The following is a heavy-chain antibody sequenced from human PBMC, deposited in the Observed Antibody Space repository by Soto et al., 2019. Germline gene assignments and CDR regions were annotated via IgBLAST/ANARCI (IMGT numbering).Heavy chain of an antibody. CDR3: TTGDSSTWYGHYYFDY. Sequence: EVQLVESGGGLVKPGGSLRLSCAASGFTFAHAWMTWVRQAPGKGLEWVGRIQTNTDAGTTDYAAPVKGRFSISRDDSKNTLFLQMNSLKPADSAVYYCTTGDSSTWYGHYYFDYWGQGTVVSVSS. J-gene: IGHJ4*02. CDR2: IQTNTDAGTT. CDR1: GFTFAHAW. D-gene: IGHD6-13*01. V-gene: IGHV3-15*01.